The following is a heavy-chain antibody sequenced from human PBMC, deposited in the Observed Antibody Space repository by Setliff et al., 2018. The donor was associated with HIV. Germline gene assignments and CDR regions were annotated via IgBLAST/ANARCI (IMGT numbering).Heavy chain of an antibody. CDR3: ARVSYTGSSYIDY. CDR2: IYYSGST. J-gene: IGHJ4*02. Sequence: PSETLSLTCTVSGGSISRSSYYWGWIRQPPGKGLEWIGSIYYSGSTYYNPSLKSRVTISVDTSKNQFSLKLSSVTAADTAVYYCARVSYTGSSYIDYWGQGTLVTVSS. V-gene: IGHV4-39*07. CDR1: GGSISRSSYY. D-gene: IGHD6-6*01.